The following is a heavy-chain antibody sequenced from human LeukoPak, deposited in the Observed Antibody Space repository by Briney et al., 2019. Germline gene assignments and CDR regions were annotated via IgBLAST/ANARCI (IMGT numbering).Heavy chain of an antibody. CDR1: GGSISSYY. J-gene: IGHJ4*02. Sequence: PSETLSLTCTVSGGSISSYYWSWLRQPPEKGLEWIGYIYYSGSTNYSPSLKSRVTISVDTSKNQFSLKLSSVTAADTAIYYGARGTGSNRFDYWGQGTLVTVSS. CDR2: IYYSGST. CDR3: ARGTGSNRFDY. V-gene: IGHV4-59*01. D-gene: IGHD3-10*01.